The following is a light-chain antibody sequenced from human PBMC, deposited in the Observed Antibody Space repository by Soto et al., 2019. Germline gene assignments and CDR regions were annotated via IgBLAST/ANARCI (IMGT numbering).Light chain of an antibody. V-gene: IGLV2-14*01. J-gene: IGLJ1*01. CDR1: SSDVGGSNY. CDR3: GSYTSSDTLYA. Sequence: QSALTQPASVSGSPGQSITISCTGTSSDVGGSNYVSWYQQHPGKAPKLIIYDVSNRPSGVSNRFSGSKSGNTASLTISGLQAEDEADYYCGSYTSSDTLYAFGTGTKLTVL. CDR2: DVS.